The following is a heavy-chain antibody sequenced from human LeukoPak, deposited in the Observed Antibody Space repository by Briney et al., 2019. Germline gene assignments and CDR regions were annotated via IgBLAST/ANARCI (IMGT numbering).Heavy chain of an antibody. D-gene: IGHD3-9*01. Sequence: PSETLSLTCAVYGGSFGGYYWTWIRQPPGKGLEWIGRINHGGITSYNPSLQSRATMSVDASKNQFSLNLTSVTAADTAMYYCARGGYFDWFPFAYWGQGSLVTVSS. CDR2: INHGGIT. J-gene: IGHJ4*01. V-gene: IGHV4-34*01. CDR1: GGSFGGYY. CDR3: ARGGYFDWFPFAY.